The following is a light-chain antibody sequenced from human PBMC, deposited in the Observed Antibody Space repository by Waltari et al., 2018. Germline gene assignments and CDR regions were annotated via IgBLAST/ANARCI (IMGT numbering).Light chain of an antibody. V-gene: IGKV4-1*01. CDR3: QQYYTTPT. CDR2: LSS. Sequence: DIVMTQSPDSLAVSLGERATINCKSSQTLFYSSKNKNYLAWYQLKPGQPPKLLIFLSSTRESGVPDRFSGSGSATDFTLTIDTLQAEDVAVYYCQQYYTTPTFGQGTKVEIK. J-gene: IGKJ1*01. CDR1: QTLFYSSKNKNY.